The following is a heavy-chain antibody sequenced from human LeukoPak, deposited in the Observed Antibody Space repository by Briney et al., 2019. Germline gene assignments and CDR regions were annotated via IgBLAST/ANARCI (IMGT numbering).Heavy chain of an antibody. CDR2: IGTAGDT. J-gene: IGHJ4*02. CDR1: GFTFSSYD. Sequence: GGSLRLSCAASGFTFSSYDMHWVRQATGKGLEWVSDIGTAGDTYYPGSVKGRFTISRENAKNSLYPQMNSLRAGDTAVYYCARGEGLAAAGPLDYWGQGTLVTVSS. D-gene: IGHD6-13*01. CDR3: ARGEGLAAAGPLDY. V-gene: IGHV3-13*01.